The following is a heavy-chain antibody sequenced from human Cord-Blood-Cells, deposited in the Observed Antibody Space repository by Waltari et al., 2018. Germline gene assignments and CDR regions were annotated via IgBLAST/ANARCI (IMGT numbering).Heavy chain of an antibody. CDR3: ARDFWDQLLNAENDY. J-gene: IGHJ4*02. Sequence: QVQLVPSGAEVKTPGASVKVSCKASGSTFTGYYMHWVRQAPGQGLEWMGWINPNSGGTNDAQKFQGRVTMTRDTSISTAYMELSRLRSDDTAVYYCARDFWDQLLNAENDYWGQGTLVTVSS. D-gene: IGHD2-2*01. CDR2: INPNSGGT. V-gene: IGHV1-2*02. CDR1: GSTFTGYY.